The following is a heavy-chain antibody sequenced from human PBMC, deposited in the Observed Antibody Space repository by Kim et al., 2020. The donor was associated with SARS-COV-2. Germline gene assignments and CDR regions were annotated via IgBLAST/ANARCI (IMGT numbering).Heavy chain of an antibody. V-gene: IGHV1-18*01. J-gene: IGHJ4*02. Sequence: QKLQGRVTMTTDTSTSTAYMELRSLRSDDTAVYYCARDGDSSGYYWDFDYWGQGTLVTVSS. D-gene: IGHD3-22*01. CDR3: ARDGDSSGYYWDFDY.